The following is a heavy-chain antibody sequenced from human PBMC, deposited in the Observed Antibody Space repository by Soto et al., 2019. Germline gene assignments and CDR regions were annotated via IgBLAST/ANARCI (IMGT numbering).Heavy chain of an antibody. D-gene: IGHD3-16*02. J-gene: IGHJ3*02. CDR2: IYPGDSDT. CDR1: GYSFTSYW. V-gene: IGHV5-51*01. Sequence: GESQKISCKGSGYSFTSYWIGWVRQMPGKGLEWMGIIYPGDSDTRYSPSFQGQVTISADKSISTAYLQWSSLKASDTAMYYCARPRKYYDYVWGSYRHDAFDIWGQGTMVTVSS. CDR3: ARPRKYYDYVWGSYRHDAFDI.